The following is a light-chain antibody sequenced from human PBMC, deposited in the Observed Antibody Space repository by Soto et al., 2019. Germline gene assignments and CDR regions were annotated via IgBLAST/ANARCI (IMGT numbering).Light chain of an antibody. CDR2: DVS. J-gene: IGKJ4*01. Sequence: DTVLIQSPATLSLSPGERATLSCRASHTVANFLAWYQHKAGQAPRLLIYDVSNRATGIPDRFSGSGSGTDFTLTISSLEPDDFAVYYCQQRSNWPPTFGGGTSVEIK. CDR3: QQRSNWPPT. CDR1: HTVANF. V-gene: IGKV3-11*01.